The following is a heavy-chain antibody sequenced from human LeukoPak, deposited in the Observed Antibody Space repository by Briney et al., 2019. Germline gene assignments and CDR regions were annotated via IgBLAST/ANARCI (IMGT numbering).Heavy chain of an antibody. V-gene: IGHV3-23*01. J-gene: IGHJ1*01. CDR3: ATEGYSISWNEYFPY. Sequence: GGSLRLSCAPSGFTLTSHAMSWVRQAPGNGLEWVSAISGSGGKTYYADIVKGRFTISRDNSKNTLYLEMNSLRAEDTAVYYRATEGYSISWNEYFPYSGQASLLTLSS. CDR1: GFTLTSHA. D-gene: IGHD6-13*01. CDR2: ISGSGGKT.